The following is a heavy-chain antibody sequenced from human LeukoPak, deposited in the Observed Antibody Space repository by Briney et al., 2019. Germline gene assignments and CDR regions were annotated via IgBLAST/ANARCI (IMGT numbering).Heavy chain of an antibody. CDR1: GFTFSSYA. D-gene: IGHD3-10*01. J-gene: IGHJ4*02. Sequence: GGSLRLSCAASGFTFSSYAMSWVRQAPGKGLEWVSAISGSGGTAYYADSVKGRFTISRDNSKNTLYLQMNSLRAEDTAVYYCAGPVLLWFGEFFPSDYWGQGTLVTVSS. CDR2: ISGSGGTA. V-gene: IGHV3-23*01. CDR3: AGPVLLWFGEFFPSDY.